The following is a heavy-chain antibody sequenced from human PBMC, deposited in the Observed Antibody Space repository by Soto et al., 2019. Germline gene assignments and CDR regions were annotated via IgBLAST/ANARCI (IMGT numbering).Heavy chain of an antibody. D-gene: IGHD5-12*01. CDR2: ISSDSDYI. CDR1: GFSFSTYS. Sequence: PGGSLRLSCAASGFSFSTYSMNWVRQAPGKGLEWVSSISSDSDYIYYADSLKGRFTISRDNAKNSLYLQMNSLRAEDTALYYCARDIVSTTATVWGQGTLVTVSS. V-gene: IGHV3-21*01. CDR3: ARDIVSTTATV. J-gene: IGHJ4*02.